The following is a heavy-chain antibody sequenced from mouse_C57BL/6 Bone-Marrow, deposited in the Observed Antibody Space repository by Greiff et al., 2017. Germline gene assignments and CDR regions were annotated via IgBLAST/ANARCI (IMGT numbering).Heavy chain of an antibody. CDR2: IDPENGDT. V-gene: IGHV14-4*01. CDR1: GFNIKDDY. D-gene: IGHD1-1*01. Sequence: EVQLQQSGAELVRPGASVKLSCTASGFNIKDDYMHWVKQRPEQGLEWIGWIDPENGDTEYASKFQGKATITADTASNTAYLQLSSLTTEDTAVYYCTTAVHDFDYGGQGTTLTVSS. CDR3: TTAVHDFDY. J-gene: IGHJ2*01.